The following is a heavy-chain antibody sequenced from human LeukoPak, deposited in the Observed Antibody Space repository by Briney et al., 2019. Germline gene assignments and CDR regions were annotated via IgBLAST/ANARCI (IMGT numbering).Heavy chain of an antibody. V-gene: IGHV4-34*01. J-gene: IGHJ4*02. Sequence: PSETLSLTCAVYGGSFSGYYWSWIRQPPGKGLEWIGEINHSGSTYYNPSLKGRVTISVDTSKNQFSLKLSSVTAADTAVYYCARLRDDYWGQGTLVTVSS. CDR1: GGSFSGYY. CDR2: INHSGST. CDR3: ARLRDDY.